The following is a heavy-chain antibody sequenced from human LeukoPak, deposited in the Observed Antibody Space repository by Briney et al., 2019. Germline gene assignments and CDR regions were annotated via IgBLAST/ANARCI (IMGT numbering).Heavy chain of an antibody. CDR2: IIGGGGTT. CDR3: AKDPDSRSQGYFDY. D-gene: IGHD1-26*01. J-gene: IGHJ4*02. CDR1: GFTFSSYA. Sequence: GGSLRLSCAASGFTFSSYAMGWVRRAPGKGLEWVSAIIGGGGTTYYADSVKGRFTISRDNSMNTVYLQMNSLRAEDTAVYYCAKDPDSRSQGYFDYWGQGTLVTVSP. V-gene: IGHV3-23*01.